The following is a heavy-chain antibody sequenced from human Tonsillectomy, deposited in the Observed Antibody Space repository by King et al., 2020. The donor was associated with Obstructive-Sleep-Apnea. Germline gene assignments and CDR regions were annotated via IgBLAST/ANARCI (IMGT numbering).Heavy chain of an antibody. Sequence: VQLVESGGGLVQPGRSLRLSCAASGFTFDDYAMHWVRQAPGKGLEWVSGISWNSGSIGYADSVKGRFTISRDNAKNSLYLQMNSLRAEDTALYYCAKDGTDYDILTSHAPYDAFDIWGQGTMVTVSS. CDR1: GFTFDDYA. CDR2: ISWNSGSI. D-gene: IGHD3-9*01. J-gene: IGHJ3*02. V-gene: IGHV3-9*01. CDR3: AKDGTDYDILTSHAPYDAFDI.